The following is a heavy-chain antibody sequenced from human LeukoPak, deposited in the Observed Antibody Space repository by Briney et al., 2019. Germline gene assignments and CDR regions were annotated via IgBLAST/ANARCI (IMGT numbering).Heavy chain of an antibody. D-gene: IGHD5-24*01. Sequence: TLSHTCTVPGGSISRYYWSWIRRPPGKGLEWLGYIYYSGSTNYNPSLKSRVTISVDTSKNQFSLKLSSVTAADTAVYYCARTKGWLQFFYFDYWGQGTLVTVSS. V-gene: IGHV4-59*07. J-gene: IGHJ4*02. CDR1: GGSISRYY. CDR3: ARTKGWLQFFYFDY. CDR2: IYYSGST.